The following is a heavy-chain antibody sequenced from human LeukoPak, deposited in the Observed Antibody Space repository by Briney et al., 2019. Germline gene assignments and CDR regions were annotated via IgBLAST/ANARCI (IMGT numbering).Heavy chain of an antibody. CDR2: IYPRDSDT. V-gene: IGHV5-51*01. J-gene: IGHJ3*02. CDR1: GYSFTNYW. CDR3: ARLGYYGSGTFGLPDAFDI. Sequence: GESLKISCEGSGYSFTNYWIGWVRQMPGKGLEWMGIIYPRDSDTRYSPPFQGQVTISADKSISTAYLQWSSLKASDTAMYFCARLGYYGSGTFGLPDAFDIWGQGTMVTVSS. D-gene: IGHD3-10*01.